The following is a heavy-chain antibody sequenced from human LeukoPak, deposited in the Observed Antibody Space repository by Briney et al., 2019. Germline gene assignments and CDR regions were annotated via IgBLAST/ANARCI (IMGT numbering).Heavy chain of an antibody. CDR2: IIPIFGTA. Sequence: SVKVSCKASGGTFSSYAISWVRQAPGRGLEWMGGIIPIFGTANYAQKFQGRVTITADKSTSTAYMELSSLRSEDTAVYYCAHHRRGLDAFDIWGQGTMVTVSS. CDR1: GGTFSSYA. CDR3: AHHRRGLDAFDI. J-gene: IGHJ3*02. V-gene: IGHV1-69*06.